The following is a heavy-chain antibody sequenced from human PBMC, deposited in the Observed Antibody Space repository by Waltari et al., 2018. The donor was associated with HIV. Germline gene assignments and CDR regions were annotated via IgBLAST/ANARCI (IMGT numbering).Heavy chain of an antibody. CDR2: VAGTPGHA. D-gene: IGHD4-17*01. Sequence: EVELVGSGGGLVHPGGSLRLSCVGSAVTFTTPGLNWVRPAPGKGLEWVSVVAGTPGHAYYADSVKGRFTISRDNAQNSAFLQMNSLRVEDTAIYYCVKSVDYFRFDVWDQGTLVTVSS. J-gene: IGHJ4*02. CDR3: VKSVDYFRFDV. CDR1: AVTFTTPG. V-gene: IGHV3-48*04.